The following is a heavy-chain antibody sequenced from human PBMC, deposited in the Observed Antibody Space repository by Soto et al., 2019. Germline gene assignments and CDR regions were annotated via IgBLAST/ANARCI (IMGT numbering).Heavy chain of an antibody. CDR2: INHSGST. J-gene: IGHJ4*02. V-gene: IGHV4-34*01. D-gene: IGHD2-2*01. Sequence: SETLSLTCAVYGGSFSGYYWSWIRQPPGKGLEWIGEINHSGSTNYNPSLKSRVTISVDTSKNQFSLKLSSVTAADTAVYYCARVGNCSSTSCHVDYWGQGTLVTVSS. CDR3: ARVGNCSSTSCHVDY. CDR1: GGSFSGYY.